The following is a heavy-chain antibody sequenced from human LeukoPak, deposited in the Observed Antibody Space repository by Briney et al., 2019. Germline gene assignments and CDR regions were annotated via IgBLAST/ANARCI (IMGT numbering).Heavy chain of an antibody. CDR2: MSLDVSSI. CDR3: ARDRGKLRYLDL. D-gene: IGHD3-9*01. CDR1: GFAFNTQA. V-gene: IGHV3-30*15. Sequence: GRSLRLSCVASGFAFNTQAMHWVRQAPGKGLEWLAVMSLDVSSIYYADSVRGRFTISRDNSKNTLFLQMSSLRVEDTAVYYCARDRGKLRYLDLWGQGTLLTVSS. J-gene: IGHJ4*02.